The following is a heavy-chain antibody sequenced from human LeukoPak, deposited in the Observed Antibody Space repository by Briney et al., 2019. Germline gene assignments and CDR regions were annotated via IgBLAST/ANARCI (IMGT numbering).Heavy chain of an antibody. V-gene: IGHV3-23*01. CDR2: VTGDGDTT. J-gene: IGHJ4*02. D-gene: IGHD3-16*01. CDR3: ARHVESWGPIDY. Sequence: GGPLRLSCAASGLTYSNHAMSWVRHAPGGGLEWVSTVTGDGDTTHYADYVRGRLSISRDNSKNTLSLQMNSLRADETAMYYCARHVESWGPIDYWGQGALVTVSS. CDR1: GLTYSNHA.